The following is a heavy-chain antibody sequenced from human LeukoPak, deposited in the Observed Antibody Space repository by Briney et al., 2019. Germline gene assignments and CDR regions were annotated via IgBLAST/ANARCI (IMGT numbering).Heavy chain of an antibody. CDR3: ARSYYYDYRQIDY. V-gene: IGHV4-39*01. J-gene: IGHJ4*02. Sequence: SETLSLTCTVSGDSISISSYYCGWIRQPPGKGLEWLGSIYYSGSTYYNPSLKSRVTISVDTSKNQFSLNLYSVTAADTAVFYCARSYYYDYRQIDYWGQGTLVTVSS. D-gene: IGHD3-22*01. CDR1: GDSISISSYY. CDR2: IYYSGST.